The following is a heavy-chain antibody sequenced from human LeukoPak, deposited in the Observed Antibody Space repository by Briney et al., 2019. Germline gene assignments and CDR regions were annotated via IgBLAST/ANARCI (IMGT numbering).Heavy chain of an antibody. D-gene: IGHD3-9*01. CDR3: AKEGEAGYSGGFDH. V-gene: IGHV3-7*01. CDR2: IKQDGSEK. Sequence: TGGSLRLSCAASGFTFSSYWMSWVRQAPGKGLEWVANIKQDGSEKYYVDSVKGRFTISRDNAKNSLYLQMNSLRVEDTAVYYCAKEGEAGYSGGFDHWGQGTLVTVSS. J-gene: IGHJ4*02. CDR1: GFTFSSYW.